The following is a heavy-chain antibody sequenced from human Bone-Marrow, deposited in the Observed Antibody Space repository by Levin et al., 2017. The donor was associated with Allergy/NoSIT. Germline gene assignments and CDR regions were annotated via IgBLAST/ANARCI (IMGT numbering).Heavy chain of an antibody. D-gene: IGHD3-22*01. Sequence: GGSLRLSCAASGFTFDDYAMHWVRQAPGKGLEWVSGISWNSGSIGYADSVKGRFTISRDNAKNSLYLQMNSLRAEDTALYYCAKDTYYYDSTVAFDIWGQGTMVTVSS. CDR3: AKDTYYYDSTVAFDI. CDR2: ISWNSGSI. CDR1: GFTFDDYA. J-gene: IGHJ3*02. V-gene: IGHV3-9*01.